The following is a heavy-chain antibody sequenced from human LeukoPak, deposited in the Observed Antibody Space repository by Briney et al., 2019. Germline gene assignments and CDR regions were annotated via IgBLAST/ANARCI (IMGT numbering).Heavy chain of an antibody. Sequence: KSGGSLRLSCTASGFTFSGYSMNWIRQAPGKGLEWVSSFGTRSTSVYHAGSVKGRFAISRDNAKNSLYLQMNSPRAEDTALYYCAREVSEGFDFWGQGTLVTVSS. CDR1: GFTFSGYS. D-gene: IGHD3-22*01. CDR3: AREVSEGFDF. V-gene: IGHV3-21*01. J-gene: IGHJ4*02. CDR2: FGTRSTSV.